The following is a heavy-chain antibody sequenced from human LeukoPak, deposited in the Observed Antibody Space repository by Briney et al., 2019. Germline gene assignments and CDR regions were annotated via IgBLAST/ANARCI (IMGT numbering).Heavy chain of an antibody. Sequence: SETLSLTCTVSDGAIAGYSWSWIRQAPGKGLEWIGYIYYSGDTNYNPSLQSRVTVSVDTSKNQFSLRLSSVTAADTAVYYCARDRTQWLSSNWYGPFDPWGQGTLVTVSS. CDR1: DGAIAGYS. CDR3: ARDRTQWLSSNWYGPFDP. CDR2: IYYSGDT. J-gene: IGHJ5*02. D-gene: IGHD6-13*01. V-gene: IGHV4-59*12.